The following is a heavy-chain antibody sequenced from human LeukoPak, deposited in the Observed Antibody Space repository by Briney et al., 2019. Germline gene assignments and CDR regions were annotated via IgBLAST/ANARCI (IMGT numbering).Heavy chain of an antibody. J-gene: IGHJ4*02. CDR1: GFTFSSHA. CDR2: ISGSGGST. D-gene: IGHD6-19*01. CDR3: AKGNDIIAVSGRPEY. V-gene: IGHV3-23*01. Sequence: PGGSLRLSCAASGFTFSSHAMSWVRQAPGKGLEWVSAISGSGGSTYYADSVKGRFTISRDNSNKMVYLQMNSLRAEDTALYYCAKGNDIIAVSGRPEYWGQGTLVTVSS.